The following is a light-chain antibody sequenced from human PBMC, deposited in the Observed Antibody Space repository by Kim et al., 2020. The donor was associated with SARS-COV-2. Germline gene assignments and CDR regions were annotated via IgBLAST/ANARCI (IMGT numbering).Light chain of an antibody. J-gene: IGLJ3*02. CDR2: QDS. CDR3: QAWDSSNVV. Sequence: SYELTQPPSVSVSPGQTASITCSGDKLGDKYACWYQQKPGQSPVLVLYQDSKRPSGIRERFSGSNSGNTATLTISGTQAMDEADYYCQAWDSSNVVFGGG. CDR1: KLGDKY. V-gene: IGLV3-1*01.